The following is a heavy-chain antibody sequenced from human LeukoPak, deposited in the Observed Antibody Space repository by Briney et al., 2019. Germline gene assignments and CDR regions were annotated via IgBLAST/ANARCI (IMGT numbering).Heavy chain of an antibody. D-gene: IGHD6-13*01. Sequence: EPSETLSLTCTVSGGSISSGDYYWSWIRQPPGKGLEWIGYIYYSGSTYYNPSLKSRVTISVDTSKNQFSLKLSSVTAADTAVYYCARHSHIAAAGYFDYWGQGTLVTVSS. V-gene: IGHV4-39*01. J-gene: IGHJ4*02. CDR3: ARHSHIAAAGYFDY. CDR1: GGSISSGDYY. CDR2: IYYSGST.